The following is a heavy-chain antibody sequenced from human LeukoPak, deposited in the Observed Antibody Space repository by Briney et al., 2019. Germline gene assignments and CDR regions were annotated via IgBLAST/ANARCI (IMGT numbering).Heavy chain of an antibody. CDR2: ISSSSSTI. D-gene: IGHD1-26*01. CDR1: GFTFSSYS. V-gene: IGHV3-48*04. CDR3: ARDRGGSYSAIDY. J-gene: IGHJ4*02. Sequence: GGSLRLSCAASGFTFSSYSMNWVRQAPGKGLEWVSFISSSSSTIYYADSVKGRFTISRDNAKNSLYLQMNSLRAEDTAVYYCARDRGGSYSAIDYWGQGTLITVSS.